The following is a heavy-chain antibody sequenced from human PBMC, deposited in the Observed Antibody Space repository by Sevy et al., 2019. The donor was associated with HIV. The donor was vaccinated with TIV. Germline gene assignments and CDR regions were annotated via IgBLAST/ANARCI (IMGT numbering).Heavy chain of an antibody. Sequence: GGSLRLSCAASGFAFSSYSMNWVRQAPGKGLEWVSYISSSSSTIYYADSVKGRFTISRDNAKNSLYLQMNSLRDEDTAVYYCARGLGGSYYALDAFDIWGQGTMVTVSS. J-gene: IGHJ3*02. CDR2: ISSSSSTI. CDR1: GFAFSSYS. V-gene: IGHV3-48*02. D-gene: IGHD1-26*01. CDR3: ARGLGGSYYALDAFDI.